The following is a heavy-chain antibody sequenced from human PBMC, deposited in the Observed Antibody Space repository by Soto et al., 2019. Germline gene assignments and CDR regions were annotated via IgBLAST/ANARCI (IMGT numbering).Heavy chain of an antibody. CDR1: GYSFTSYW. CDR2: IYPGDSDT. J-gene: IGHJ6*02. D-gene: IGHD3-10*01. CDR3: ARLGNGSGSYAPASYYYYYGMDV. Sequence: GESLKISCKGSGYSFTSYWIGWVRQMPGKGLEWMGIIYPGDSDTRYSPSFQGQVTISADKSISTAYLQWSSLKASDTAMYYCARLGNGSGSYAPASYYYYYGMDVWGQGTTVTVSS. V-gene: IGHV5-51*01.